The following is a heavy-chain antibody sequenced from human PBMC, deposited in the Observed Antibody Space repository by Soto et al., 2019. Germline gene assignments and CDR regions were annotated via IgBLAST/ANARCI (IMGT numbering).Heavy chain of an antibody. V-gene: IGHV1-18*01. J-gene: IGHJ4*02. D-gene: IGHD6-19*01. Sequence: ASVKVSCKASGYAFTSYGISWVRQAPGQGLEWMGWISAYNGNTNYAQKLQGRVTMTTDTSTSTAYMELRSLRSDDTAVYYCARDRSIAVAGHFDYWGQGTLVTVSS. CDR2: ISAYNGNT. CDR3: ARDRSIAVAGHFDY. CDR1: GYAFTSYG.